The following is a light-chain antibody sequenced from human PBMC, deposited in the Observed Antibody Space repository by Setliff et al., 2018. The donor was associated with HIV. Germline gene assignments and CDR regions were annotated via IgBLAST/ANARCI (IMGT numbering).Light chain of an antibody. CDR3: TSYAGSNTYV. Sequence: QSALTQPPSASGSPGQPVTISCTGTSGDVGGYDYVSWYQQHPGKAPKLMIYEVNKRPSGVPDRFSGSKSGDTASLTVSGLQAEDEADYFCTSYAGSNTYVFGTGTKVTVL. CDR1: SGDVGGYDY. CDR2: EVN. V-gene: IGLV2-8*01. J-gene: IGLJ1*01.